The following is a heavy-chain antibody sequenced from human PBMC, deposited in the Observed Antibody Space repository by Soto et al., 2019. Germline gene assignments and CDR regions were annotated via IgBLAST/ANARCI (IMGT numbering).Heavy chain of an antibody. V-gene: IGHV4-4*02. CDR1: GGSISSRNR. CDR2: VSHSGST. J-gene: IGHJ6*04. CDR3: ANTRGLGLLDA. Sequence: VHLLESGPGLVKPSGTLSLTCTVSGGSISSRNRWSWVRQSPGKGLEWIGEVSHSGSTNSNPSLKSRVTISLDKSNNQFSLNLESMTAADAAVYFCANTRGLGLLDAWGKGTTVVVSS. D-gene: IGHD2-2*01.